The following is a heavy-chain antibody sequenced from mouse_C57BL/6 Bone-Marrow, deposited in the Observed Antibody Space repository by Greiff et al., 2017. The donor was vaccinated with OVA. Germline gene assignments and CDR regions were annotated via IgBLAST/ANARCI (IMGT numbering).Heavy chain of an antibody. CDR3: ARSGDYGYWYFDV. CDR2: IDPSDSET. D-gene: IGHD2-4*01. Sequence: QVQLQQPGAELVRPGSSVKLSCKASGYTFTSYWMHWVKQRPIQGLEWIGNIDPSDSETHYNQKFKDKATLTVDKSSSTAYMQLSSLTSEDSAVYYCARSGDYGYWYFDVWGTGTTVTVSS. J-gene: IGHJ1*03. CDR1: GYTFTSYW. V-gene: IGHV1-52*01.